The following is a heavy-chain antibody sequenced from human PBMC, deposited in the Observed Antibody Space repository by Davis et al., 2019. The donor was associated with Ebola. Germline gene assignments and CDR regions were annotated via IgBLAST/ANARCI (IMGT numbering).Heavy chain of an antibody. CDR3: ARGYCSSASCSFYYFDD. Sequence: PSETLSLTCAVYGGSFSGYYWSWLRQPPGKGLEWIGEINHSGSTNYNPSLKSRATISVDTSKNQFSLKLSSVTAADTAVYYCARGYCSSASCSFYYFDDWGQGTLVTVSS. D-gene: IGHD2-2*01. CDR2: INHSGST. J-gene: IGHJ4*02. V-gene: IGHV4-34*01. CDR1: GGSFSGYY.